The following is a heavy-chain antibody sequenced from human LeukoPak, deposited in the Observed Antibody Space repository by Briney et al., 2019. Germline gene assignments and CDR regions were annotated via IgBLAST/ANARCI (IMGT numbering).Heavy chain of an antibody. CDR1: GGTFSSYA. V-gene: IGHV1-69*04. Sequence: ASVKVSCKASGGTFSSYAISWVRQAPGQGLEWMGRIIPILGIANYAQKFQSRVTITADKSTSTAYMELSSLRSEDTAVYYCASLTPGHGSSGPLRYWGQGTLVTVSS. D-gene: IGHD3-22*01. CDR3: ASLTPGHGSSGPLRY. J-gene: IGHJ4*02. CDR2: IIPILGIA.